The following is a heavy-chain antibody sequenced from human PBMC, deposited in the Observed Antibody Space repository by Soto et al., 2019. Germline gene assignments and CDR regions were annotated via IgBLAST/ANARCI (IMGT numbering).Heavy chain of an antibody. CDR2: IGIGSSTK. CDR3: ARDQLYYNDISGRPLNAFDV. Sequence: GGSLRLSCAASGFTFSNYAMNWVRQAPGKGLEWVSYIGIGSSTKYYADSVKGRFTISRDNAKNSLYLQMNSLRAEDTAVYYCARDQLYYNDISGRPLNAFDVWGQGTMVT. CDR1: GFTFSNYA. V-gene: IGHV3-48*01. J-gene: IGHJ3*01. D-gene: IGHD3-22*01.